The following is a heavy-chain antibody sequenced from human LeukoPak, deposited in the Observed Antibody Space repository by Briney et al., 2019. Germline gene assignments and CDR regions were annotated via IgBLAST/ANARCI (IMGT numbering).Heavy chain of an antibody. CDR1: GFPVCSNY. Sequence: PGGSLRLSCAACGFPVCSNYISWVRQAPGKGLEWVSVIYSGGSIYYADSLKDRFIVSRDNSKNTLFLQINSLRAEDTAVYYCARLPSGHYWGQGTLVTVSS. V-gene: IGHV3-66*04. J-gene: IGHJ4*02. CDR2: IYSGGSI. CDR3: ARLPSGHY. D-gene: IGHD3-10*01.